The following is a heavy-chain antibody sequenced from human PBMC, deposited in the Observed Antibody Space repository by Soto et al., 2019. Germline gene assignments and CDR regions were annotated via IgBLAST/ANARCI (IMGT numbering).Heavy chain of an antibody. D-gene: IGHD2-15*01. V-gene: IGHV3-33*01. CDR3: ARDSFHCSGGSCYYFDY. CDR2: IWYDGSNK. CDR1: GFTFSSYG. Sequence: PGGSLRLSCAASGFTFSSYGMHWVRQAPGKGLEWVAVIWYDGSNKYYADSVKGRFTISRDNSKNTLYLQMNSLRAEDTAVYYCARDSFHCSGGSCYYFDYWGQGTLVTVSS. J-gene: IGHJ4*02.